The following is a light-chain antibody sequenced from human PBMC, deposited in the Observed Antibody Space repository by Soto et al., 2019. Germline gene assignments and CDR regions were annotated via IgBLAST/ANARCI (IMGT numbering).Light chain of an antibody. V-gene: IGKV3-15*01. CDR2: GAS. J-gene: IGKJ2*02. CDR1: QSVSSS. Sequence: EIVMTQSPATLSVSPGERATLSCRASQSVSSSLAWYQQKPGQAPRLLIYGASTRATGIPARFSGSGSGTEFTLTISSLQSEDFAVYYCQQHNNWPRTFGQGTKQEIK. CDR3: QQHNNWPRT.